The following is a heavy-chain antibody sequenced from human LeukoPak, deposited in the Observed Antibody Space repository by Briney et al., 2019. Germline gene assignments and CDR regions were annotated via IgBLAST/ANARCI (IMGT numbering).Heavy chain of an antibody. V-gene: IGHV3-21*01. CDR2: ISSSSSYI. J-gene: IGHJ3*02. CDR1: GFTFSSYA. Sequence: GGSLRLSCAASGFTFSSYAMHWVRQAPGKGLEWVSSISSSSSYIYYADSVKGRFTISRDNAKDSLYLQMNSLRVEDTAVYYCARGIAVTGLSTYRAFDIWGQGTMVTVSS. D-gene: IGHD6-19*01. CDR3: ARGIAVTGLSTYRAFDI.